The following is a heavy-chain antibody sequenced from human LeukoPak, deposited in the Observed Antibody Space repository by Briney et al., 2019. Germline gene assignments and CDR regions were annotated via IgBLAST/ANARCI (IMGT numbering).Heavy chain of an antibody. D-gene: IGHD2-8*01. J-gene: IGHJ3*02. CDR2: INWNGGST. CDR1: GFTFDDYG. Sequence: GGSLRLSCAASGFTFDDYGMSWVRQAPGKGLEWVSGINWNGGSTGYADSVKGRFTISSDNAKNSLYLQMNSLRAEDTALYYCARVLGYCTNGVCYKGAFDIWGQGTMVTVSS. CDR3: ARVLGYCTNGVCYKGAFDI. V-gene: IGHV3-20*04.